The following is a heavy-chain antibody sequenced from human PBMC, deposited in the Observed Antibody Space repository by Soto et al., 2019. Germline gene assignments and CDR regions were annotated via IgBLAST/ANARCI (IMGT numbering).Heavy chain of an antibody. CDR2: ISSSGSTI. V-gene: IGHV3-48*03. CDR3: ARAVVSGWYVNYYYGMDV. J-gene: IGHJ6*02. Sequence: EVQLVESGGGLVQPGGSLRLSCAASGFTFSSYEMNWVRQAPGKGLEWVSYISSSGSTIYYADSVKGRFTISRDNAKNSLYLQMNSLRAEDTAVYYCARAVVSGWYVNYYYGMDVWGQGTTVTVSS. D-gene: IGHD6-19*01. CDR1: GFTFSSYE.